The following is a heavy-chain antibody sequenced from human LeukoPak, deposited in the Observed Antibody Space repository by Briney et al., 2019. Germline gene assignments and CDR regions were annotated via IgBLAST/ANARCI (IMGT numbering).Heavy chain of an antibody. Sequence: ASVKVSCKASGYTFTSYAMHWVRQAPGQRLEWVGWINAGNGNTKYSQKFQGRVTITRDTSASTAYMELSSLRSEDTAVYYCARDQIVVVPAARGFQHWGQGTLVTVSS. J-gene: IGHJ1*01. V-gene: IGHV1-3*01. CDR3: ARDQIVVVPAARGFQH. D-gene: IGHD2-2*01. CDR2: INAGNGNT. CDR1: GYTFTSYA.